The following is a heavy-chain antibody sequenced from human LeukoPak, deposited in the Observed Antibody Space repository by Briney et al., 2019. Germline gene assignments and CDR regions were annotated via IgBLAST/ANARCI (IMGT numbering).Heavy chain of an antibody. D-gene: IGHD1-14*01. Sequence: GGSLRLSCAASGFTFSSYEMNRVRQAPGKGLEWVSYISTSGNSIYYADSVKGRFTISRDNSKNTLYLQMNSLRAEDTAVYYCAKTTEVYTFDYWGQGTLVTDSS. CDR1: GFTFSSYE. CDR2: ISTSGNSI. CDR3: AKTTEVYTFDY. V-gene: IGHV3-48*03. J-gene: IGHJ4*02.